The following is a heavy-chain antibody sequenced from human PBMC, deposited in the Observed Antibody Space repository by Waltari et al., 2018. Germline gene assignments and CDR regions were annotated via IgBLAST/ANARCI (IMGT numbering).Heavy chain of an antibody. CDR2: VAPVNGET. J-gene: IGHJ4*02. V-gene: IGHV1-69-2*01. D-gene: IGHD2-8*01. CDR3: TFYGANSISFDY. CDR1: GYTFSDYY. Sequence: EVQVVQSGAEVKKPGATVKISCKVSGYTFSDYYIHWVQQAPGKGLEWMGLVAPVNGETIVAEKFQGRVTMTADTSTDTAYMELSSLRSEDTAVYYCTFYGANSISFDYWGQGTLVTVSS.